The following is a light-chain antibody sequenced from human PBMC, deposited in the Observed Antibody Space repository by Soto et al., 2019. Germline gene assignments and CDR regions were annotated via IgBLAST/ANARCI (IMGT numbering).Light chain of an antibody. CDR3: SSYTSTSTYV. CDR2: DVS. J-gene: IGLJ1*01. V-gene: IGLV2-18*02. CDR1: SSDVGSSNS. Sequence: QSVLTQPPSVSGSPGQSVTISCTGTSSDVGSSNSVSWYQQPPGTAPKLMIYDVSNRPSGVPDRFSGSKSGNTASLTISGLQAEDEADYYCSSYTSTSTYVFGTGTKVTVL.